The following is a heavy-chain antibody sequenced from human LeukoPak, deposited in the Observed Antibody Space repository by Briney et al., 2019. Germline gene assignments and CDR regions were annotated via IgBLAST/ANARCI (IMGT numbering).Heavy chain of an antibody. Sequence: PGRSLRLSCAASGFTFSSYGMHWVRQAPGKGLEWVSYMSSRGSIIFYADSVKGRFTISRDNAKNSLYLQMDSLRVEDTAVYYCARGAAGGMYNWFDPWGQGTLVTVSS. J-gene: IGHJ5*02. V-gene: IGHV3-48*04. CDR3: ARGAAGGMYNWFDP. CDR1: GFTFSSYG. D-gene: IGHD6-13*01. CDR2: MSSRGSII.